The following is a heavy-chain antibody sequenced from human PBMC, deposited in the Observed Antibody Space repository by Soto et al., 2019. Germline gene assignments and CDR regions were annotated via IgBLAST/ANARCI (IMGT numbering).Heavy chain of an antibody. V-gene: IGHV4-39*01. J-gene: IGHJ4*02. CDR3: ARLRRDGYNYDY. CDR2: IYYSGST. Sequence: QLQLQESGPGLVKPSETLSLTCTVSGGSISSSSYYWGWIRQPPGKGLEWIGSIYYSGSTYYNPSLKSRVTISVDTSKNQFSLKLSSVTAADTAVYYCARLRRDGYNYDYWGQGTLVIVSS. D-gene: IGHD5-12*01. CDR1: GGSISSSSYY.